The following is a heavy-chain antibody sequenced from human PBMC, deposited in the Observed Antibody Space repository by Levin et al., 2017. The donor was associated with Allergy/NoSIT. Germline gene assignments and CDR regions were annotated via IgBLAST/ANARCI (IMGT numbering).Heavy chain of an antibody. D-gene: IGHD5-24*01. Sequence: GESLKISCIVSGFTIGDYAISWFRQAPGKGLEWVGFMRSYGYGGATEYAASVKGRFSISRDDSKSVAYLQMNSLKTEDTAVYYCSRERWEKGGYNYNDFWGQGTLVTVSS. CDR2: MRSYGYGGAT. V-gene: IGHV3-49*03. CDR1: GFTIGDYA. CDR3: SRERWEKGGYNYNDF. J-gene: IGHJ4*02.